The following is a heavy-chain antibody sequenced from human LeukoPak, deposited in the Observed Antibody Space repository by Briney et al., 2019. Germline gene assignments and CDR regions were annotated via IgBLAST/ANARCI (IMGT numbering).Heavy chain of an antibody. D-gene: IGHD3-10*01. J-gene: IGHJ3*02. CDR2: INPNSGGT. CDR3: ATVIAITMVRGAPEAFDI. CDR1: GYSFTGYY. V-gene: IGHV1-2*02. Sequence: ASVKVSCKTSGYSFTGYYIHWVRQAPGQGLEWMGWINPNSGGTNYPQKFQGRVTMTEDTSTDTAYMELSSLRSEDTAVYYCATVIAITMVRGAPEAFDIWGQGTMVTVSS.